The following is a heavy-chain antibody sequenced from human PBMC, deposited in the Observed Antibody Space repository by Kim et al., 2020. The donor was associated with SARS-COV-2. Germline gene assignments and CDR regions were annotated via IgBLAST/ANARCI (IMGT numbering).Heavy chain of an antibody. Sequence: GGSLRLSCAASGFTFSSYGMHWVRQAPGKGLEWVAVIWYDGSNKYYADSVKGRFTISRDNSKNTLYLQMNSLRAEDTAVYYCARKGNGLEAAKGMDVWGQGTTVTVSS. J-gene: IGHJ6*02. V-gene: IGHV3-33*01. CDR1: GFTFSSYG. D-gene: IGHD2-8*01. CDR2: IWYDGSNK. CDR3: ARKGNGLEAAKGMDV.